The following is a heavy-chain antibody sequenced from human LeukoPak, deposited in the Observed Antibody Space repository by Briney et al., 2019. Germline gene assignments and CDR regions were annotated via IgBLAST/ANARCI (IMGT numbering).Heavy chain of an antibody. V-gene: IGHV1-18*01. Sequence: ASVKVSCKASDYAFSRFGISWMRQAPGQGLEWMGWISGYNGNTNYAQKLQGRVTMTTDASTGTASMELRSLTSDDTAVYYCARVHWNYVKGFDFWGRGTLVTVSS. CDR3: ARVHWNYVKGFDF. D-gene: IGHD1-7*01. J-gene: IGHJ2*01. CDR1: DYAFSRFG. CDR2: ISGYNGNT.